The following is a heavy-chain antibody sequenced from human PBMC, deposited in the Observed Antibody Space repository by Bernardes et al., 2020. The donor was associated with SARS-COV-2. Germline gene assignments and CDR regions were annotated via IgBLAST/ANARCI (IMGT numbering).Heavy chain of an antibody. CDR3: AREGLMQLWNYYYGLDV. Sequence: SETLSLTCAVSGGSITSGNYCWSWIRQPAGKGLEWIGRVYTSGSTDYNPSLKSRVIISVDTSKNQFSLRLSSVTAADTAVYYCAREGLMQLWNYYYGLDVWGPGTSVTVS. CDR1: GGSITSGNYC. V-gene: IGHV4-61*02. J-gene: IGHJ6*02. CDR2: VYTSGST. D-gene: IGHD5-18*01.